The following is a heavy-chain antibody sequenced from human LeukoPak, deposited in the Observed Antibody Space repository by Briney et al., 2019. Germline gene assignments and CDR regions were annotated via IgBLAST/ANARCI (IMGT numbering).Heavy chain of an antibody. CDR3: TRDYGGTFRGWFDP. Sequence: GGSLRLSCAASGFTVSSNYMSWVRQAPGKGLEWVSVIYSGGTTYYADSVKGRFTISRDNFKNPLYLQMNSLTAEDTAVYYCTRDYGGTFRGWFDPWGQGTLVTVSS. J-gene: IGHJ5*02. D-gene: IGHD4-23*01. CDR1: GFTVSSNY. CDR2: IYSGGTT. V-gene: IGHV3-66*02.